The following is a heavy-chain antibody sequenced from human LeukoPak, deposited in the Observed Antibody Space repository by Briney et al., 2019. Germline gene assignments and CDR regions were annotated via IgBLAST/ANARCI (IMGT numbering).Heavy chain of an antibody. CDR2: LYHSAST. Sequence: SETLSLTCTVSGGSISTFYWSWIRQPPGKGLECIGYLYHSASTNYNPSLKSRVTISGDTSKNQFSLKLTSVTAADTAVYYCARILGGNHGPSFDYWGQGTLVTVSS. V-gene: IGHV4-59*01. J-gene: IGHJ4*02. D-gene: IGHD3-10*01. CDR3: ARILGGNHGPSFDY. CDR1: GGSISTFY.